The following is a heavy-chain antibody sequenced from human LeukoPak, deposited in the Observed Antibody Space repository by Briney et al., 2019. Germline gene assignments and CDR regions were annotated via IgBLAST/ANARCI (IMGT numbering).Heavy chain of an antibody. J-gene: IGHJ4*02. CDR3: AGGGYSYGRNSYFDY. V-gene: IGHV4-39*07. CDR2: INHSGST. Sequence: PSETLSLTCTVSGGSISSGDYYWSWIRQPPGKGLEWIGEINHSGSTNYNPSLKSRVTISVDTSKNQFSLKLSSVTAADTAVYYCAGGGYSYGRNSYFDYWGQGTLVTVSS. D-gene: IGHD5-18*01. CDR1: GGSISSGDYY.